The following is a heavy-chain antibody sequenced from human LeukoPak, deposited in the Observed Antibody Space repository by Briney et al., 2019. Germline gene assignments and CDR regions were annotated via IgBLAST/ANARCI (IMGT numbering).Heavy chain of an antibody. Sequence: GGSLRLSCAASGFTFDTYWMSWVRQAPGKGLEWVSSISSSSSYIYYADSVKGRFTISRDNAKNSLYLQMNSLRAEDTAVYYCARGSVSGFTWGQGTLVTVSS. CDR3: ARGSVSGFT. CDR1: GFTFDTYW. CDR2: ISSSSSYI. J-gene: IGHJ5*02. V-gene: IGHV3-21*01. D-gene: IGHD2-15*01.